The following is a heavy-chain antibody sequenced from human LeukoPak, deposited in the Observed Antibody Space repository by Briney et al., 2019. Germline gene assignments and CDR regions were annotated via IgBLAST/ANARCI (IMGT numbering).Heavy chain of an antibody. CDR1: GFTFSSYS. CDR2: ISSSSSYI. J-gene: IGHJ4*02. D-gene: IGHD2-21*02. V-gene: IGHV3-21*01. Sequence: SGGSLRLSCAASGFTFSSYSMNWVRQAPGKGLEWVSSISSSSSYIYYADSVKGRFTISRDNAKNSLYLQMNSLRAEDTAVYYCARVQRISRVTADEDLDYWGQGTLVTVSS. CDR3: ARVQRISRVTADEDLDY.